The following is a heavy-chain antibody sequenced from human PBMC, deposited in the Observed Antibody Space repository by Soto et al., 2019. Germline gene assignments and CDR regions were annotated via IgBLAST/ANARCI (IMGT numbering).Heavy chain of an antibody. V-gene: IGHV3-23*01. Sequence: PGGSLRLSCAASGFTFSSYAMSWVRQAPGKGLEWVSAISGSGGSTYYADSVKGRFTISRDNSKNTLYLQMNSLRAEDTAVYYCAKDTDYDILTGSFCCATLFDYWGQGTLVTVSS. CDR3: AKDTDYDILTGSFCCATLFDY. J-gene: IGHJ4*02. D-gene: IGHD3-9*01. CDR2: ISGSGGST. CDR1: GFTFSSYA.